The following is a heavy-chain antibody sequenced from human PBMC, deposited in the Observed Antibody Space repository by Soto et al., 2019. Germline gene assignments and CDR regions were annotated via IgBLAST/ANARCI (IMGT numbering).Heavy chain of an antibody. CDR1: GGSISSGDYY. Sequence: QVQLQESGPGLVKPSQTLSLTCTVSGGSISSGDYYWSWIRQPPGKGLEWMGYIYYSGSTYYNPSLKRRDTISVDTSKNQFSLKLSSVTAADTAVYYGARGGSYCSTCEDYWGQGTLVTVSS. CDR2: IYYSGST. V-gene: IGHV4-30-4*01. CDR3: ARGGSYCSTCEDY. D-gene: IGHD2-15*01. J-gene: IGHJ4*02.